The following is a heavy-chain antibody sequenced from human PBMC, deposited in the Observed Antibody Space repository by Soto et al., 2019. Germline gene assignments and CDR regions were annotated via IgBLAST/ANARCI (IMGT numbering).Heavy chain of an antibody. D-gene: IGHD3-22*01. CDR2: ISGSGSST. V-gene: IGHV3-23*01. J-gene: IGHJ4*02. CDR1: GCTFNTHG. CDR3: ARDQLRYYDSRVFDG. Sequence: PGGSRRLSCVASGCTFNTHGLASVRPAPGKGLEWVSSISGSGSSTYDSDSVKGRFTISRDNSNNTLYLQMNSLRAEDRAVYYCARDQLRYYDSRVFDGWGQGSLVTVS.